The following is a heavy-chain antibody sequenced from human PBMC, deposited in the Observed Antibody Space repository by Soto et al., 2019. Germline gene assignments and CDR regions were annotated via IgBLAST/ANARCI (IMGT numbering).Heavy chain of an antibody. CDR1: GGSFSGYY. D-gene: IGHD1-1*01. CDR3: ARQSGPAYRYGMDI. V-gene: IGHV4-34*02. J-gene: IGHJ6*02. Sequence: QMQLQQWGAGLLKASETLSLTCSVSGGSFSGYYLAWIRQPPGKGLERMGEINHAGSTQYHPSLKSRVVLSVDLSNTHFSLRLRSVTAEDTAVYFCARQSGPAYRYGMDIWGQGTTVTVSS. CDR2: INHAGST.